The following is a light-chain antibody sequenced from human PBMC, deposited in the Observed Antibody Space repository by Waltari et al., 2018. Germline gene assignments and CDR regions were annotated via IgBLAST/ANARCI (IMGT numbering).Light chain of an antibody. J-gene: IGLJ3*02. CDR1: SGYSSNV. Sequence: LVLTQSPSASASLGASVKLTCTLSSGYSSNVIAWLQQQPGKGPRYLMKVNSDGSHRKGDDIPDRVSASKSGTECYLTISSLQSEEEADYYCQTGGHGTWVFGGGTKLTVL. V-gene: IGLV4-69*01. CDR2: VNSDGSH. CDR3: QTGGHGTWV.